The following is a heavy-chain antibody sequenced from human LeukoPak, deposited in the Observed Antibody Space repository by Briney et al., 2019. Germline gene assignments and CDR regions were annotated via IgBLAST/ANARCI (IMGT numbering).Heavy chain of an antibody. CDR2: INPSGGST. D-gene: IGHD2-2*02. CDR1: GYTFTSYD. Sequence: ASVKVSCKASGYTFTSYDINWVRQATGQGLEWMGIINPSGGSTSYAQKFQGRVTMTRDTSTSTVYMELSSLRSEDTAVYYCAREMGDVVPAAIPRSNYYGMDVWGQGTTVTVSS. V-gene: IGHV1-46*01. CDR3: AREMGDVVPAAIPRSNYYGMDV. J-gene: IGHJ6*02.